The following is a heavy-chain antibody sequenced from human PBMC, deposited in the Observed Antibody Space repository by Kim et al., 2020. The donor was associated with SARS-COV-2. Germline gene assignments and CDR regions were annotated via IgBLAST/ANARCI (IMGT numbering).Heavy chain of an antibody. CDR1: GYTFTGYY. D-gene: IGHD2-2*01. CDR2: INPNSGGT. Sequence: ASVKVSCKASGYTFTGYYMHWVRQAPGQGLEWMGWINPNSGGTKYAQKFQGRVTMTRDTSISTAYMELSRLRSDDTAVYYCASLYCSSTSCRNYYYYYCMDVGGQGTTVTVSS. V-gene: IGHV1-2*02. J-gene: IGHJ6*02. CDR3: ASLYCSSTSCRNYYYYYCMDV.